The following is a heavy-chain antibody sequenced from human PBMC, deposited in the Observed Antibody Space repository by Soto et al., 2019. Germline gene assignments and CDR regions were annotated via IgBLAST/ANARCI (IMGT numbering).Heavy chain of an antibody. CDR2: ISSNGGST. D-gene: IGHD2-15*01. CDR3: ARRDPKVGNDY. Sequence: GGSLRLSCAASGFTFSSYAMHWVRQAPGKGLEYVSAISSNGGSTYYANSMKGRFTISRDNSKNTLYLQMGSLRAEDMAVYYCARRDPKVGNDYWGQGTLVTVSS. V-gene: IGHV3-64*01. J-gene: IGHJ4*02. CDR1: GFTFSSYA.